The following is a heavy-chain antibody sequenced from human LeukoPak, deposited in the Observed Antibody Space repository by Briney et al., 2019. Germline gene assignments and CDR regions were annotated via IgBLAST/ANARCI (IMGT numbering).Heavy chain of an antibody. D-gene: IGHD3-22*01. J-gene: IGHJ4*02. CDR3: ARVGWLFSYDY. V-gene: IGHV1-69*06. Sequence: ASVKVSCKASGGTFSSYAISWVRQAPGQGLEWMGGIIPIFGTANYAQKFQGRVTITADKSTSTAYMELSSLRSEDTAVYYCARVGWLFSYDYWGQGTLVTVSS. CDR2: IIPIFGTA. CDR1: GGTFSSYA.